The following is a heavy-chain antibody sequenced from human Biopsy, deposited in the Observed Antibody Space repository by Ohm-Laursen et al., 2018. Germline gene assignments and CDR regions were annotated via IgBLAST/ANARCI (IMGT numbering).Heavy chain of an antibody. J-gene: IGHJ3*02. CDR1: GGSPSGYS. CDR3: AREFTYNYGAKGALDI. Sequence: GTLSLTCTVSGGSPSGYSWNWIRQPAGKGLEWIGRIYASETTHFNPSLRSRLIMSVDTSRNQFSLRLSSVTAADTAIYYCAREFTYNYGAKGALDIWGQGTKVTVSS. V-gene: IGHV4-4*07. D-gene: IGHD4/OR15-4a*01. CDR2: IYASETT.